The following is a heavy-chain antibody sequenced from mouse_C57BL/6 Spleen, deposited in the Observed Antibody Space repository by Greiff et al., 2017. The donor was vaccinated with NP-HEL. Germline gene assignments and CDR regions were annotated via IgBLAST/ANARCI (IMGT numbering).Heavy chain of an antibody. D-gene: IGHD1-1*01. CDR3: ARERDYYGSSPLAY. CDR1: GYTFTSYW. V-gene: IGHV1-64*01. J-gene: IGHJ3*01. CDR2: IHPNSGST. Sequence: QVQLQQPGAELVKPGASVKLSCKASGYTFTSYWMHWVKQRPGQGLEWIGMIHPNSGSTNYNEKFKSKATLTVDKSSSTAYMQLSSLTSEDSAVYYCARERDYYGSSPLAYWGQGTLVTVSA.